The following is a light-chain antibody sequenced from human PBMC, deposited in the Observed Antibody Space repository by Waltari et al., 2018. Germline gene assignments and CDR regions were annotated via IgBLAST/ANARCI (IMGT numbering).Light chain of an antibody. CDR1: QGINNY. CDR3: QQYDDYPFT. J-gene: IGKJ2*01. CDR2: FAS. V-gene: IGKV1-16*01. Sequence: DIQMTQSPSSLSASLGERVTINCRASQGINNYLAWFQQKPGKAPKPLIYFASNLQNGVPSRFRGTGSGTDFTLTISSLQADDFATYFCQQYDDYPFTFGQGTRLEIK.